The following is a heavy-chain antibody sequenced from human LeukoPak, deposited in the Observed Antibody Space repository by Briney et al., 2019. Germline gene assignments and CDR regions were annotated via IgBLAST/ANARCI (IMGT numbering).Heavy chain of an antibody. CDR1: GFTFKSYD. CDR2: INNDGANT. Sequence: GRSLRLFCCASGFTFKSYDMHWARHAPGKGLEYVSSINNDGANTYYADFVKGRFNISRDNSGNTVYVQMNSLTPEDTAVYYCVKGLDYSSSQMDSWGQGTLVTVSS. D-gene: IGHD6-6*01. J-gene: IGHJ4*02. CDR3: VKGLDYSSSQMDS. V-gene: IGHV3-64*05.